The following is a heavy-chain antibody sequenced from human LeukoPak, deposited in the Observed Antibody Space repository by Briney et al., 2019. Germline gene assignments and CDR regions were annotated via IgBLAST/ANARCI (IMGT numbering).Heavy chain of an antibody. Sequence: GGSLRLSCAASGFTFSSYEMNWVRQAPGKGLEWVSYISSSGSTIYYADSVKGRFTISRDNAKNSLYLQMNSLRVEDTAVYYCAREAVVAPGWGQGTLVTVSS. CDR1: GFTFSSYE. CDR3: AREAVVAPG. CDR2: ISSSGSTI. D-gene: IGHD2-15*01. J-gene: IGHJ4*02. V-gene: IGHV3-48*03.